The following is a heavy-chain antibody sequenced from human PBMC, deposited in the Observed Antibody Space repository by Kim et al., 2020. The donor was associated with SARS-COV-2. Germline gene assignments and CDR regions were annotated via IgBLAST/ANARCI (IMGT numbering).Heavy chain of an antibody. Sequence: GGSLRLSCAASGFTVSSNHMNWVRQAPGEGLVWVSAVYTNGSATADAAAGSRFTITRDDDTNTTYLQLNSMRTADAAANYCGRSSDRHDWG. CDR3: GRSSDRHD. J-gene: IGHJ6*02. V-gene: IGHV3-66*01. D-gene: IGHD3-22*01. CDR1: GFTVSSNH. CDR2: VYTNGSA.